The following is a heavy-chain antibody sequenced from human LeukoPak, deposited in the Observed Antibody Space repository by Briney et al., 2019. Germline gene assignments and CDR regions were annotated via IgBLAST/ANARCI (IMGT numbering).Heavy chain of an antibody. D-gene: IGHD2-2*01. CDR1: GFTFSSYA. J-gene: IGHJ4*02. CDR2: ISGSGGST. Sequence: GGSLRLSCAASGFTFSSYAMSWVRQAPGKGLEWVSAISGSGGSTYYADSVKGRFTISRDNSKNTLYLQVNSLRAEDTAVYYCAKAPRLGYCSSTSCLYFDYWGQGTLVTVSS. V-gene: IGHV3-23*01. CDR3: AKAPRLGYCSSTSCLYFDY.